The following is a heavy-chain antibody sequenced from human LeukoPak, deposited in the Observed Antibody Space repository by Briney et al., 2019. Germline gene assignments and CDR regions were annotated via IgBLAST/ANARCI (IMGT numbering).Heavy chain of an antibody. CDR1: GGSISSSSYY. D-gene: IGHD3-9*01. Sequence: PSETLSLTCTVSGGSISSSSYYWGWIRQPPGKGLEWIGSIYYSGSTYYNPSLKSRVTISVDTSKNQFSLKLSSVTAADTAVYYCATSTYYDIFGWGQGTLVTVSS. V-gene: IGHV4-39*07. CDR3: ATSTYYDIFG. J-gene: IGHJ4*02. CDR2: IYYSGST.